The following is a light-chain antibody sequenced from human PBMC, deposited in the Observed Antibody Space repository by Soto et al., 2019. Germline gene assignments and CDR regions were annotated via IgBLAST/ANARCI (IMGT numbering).Light chain of an antibody. V-gene: IGLV2-23*01. J-gene: IGLJ1*01. CDR2: EGS. CDR3: CSYAGSSSLV. CDR1: SSDVGSYNL. Sequence: QSALTQPASVSGSPGQSITISCTGTSSDVGSYNLGSWYQQHPGKAPKLMIYEGSKRPSGVSNRFSGSKSGNTAYLTISGLQAEDEADYYCCSYAGSSSLVFGTGTKVTVL.